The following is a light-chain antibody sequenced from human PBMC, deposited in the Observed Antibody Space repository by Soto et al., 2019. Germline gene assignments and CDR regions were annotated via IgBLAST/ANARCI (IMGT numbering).Light chain of an antibody. CDR3: QQVRDN. J-gene: IGKJ2*01. CDR1: HSVSSSD. Sequence: EIVLPQSPGTLSFSPGARATLSCRASHSVSSSDLAWYQQKPGQAPRLLIYGASSRATGIPDRFSCSGSGTDFTLTISILELEDFEVYYCQQVRDNFGQGTKLEIK. CDR2: GAS. V-gene: IGKV3-20*01.